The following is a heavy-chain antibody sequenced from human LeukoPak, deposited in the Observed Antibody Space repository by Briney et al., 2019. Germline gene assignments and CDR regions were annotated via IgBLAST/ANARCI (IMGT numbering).Heavy chain of an antibody. CDR3: ARSYSSGWASYYYYYMDV. J-gene: IGHJ6*03. CDR1: GYSFTSHY. D-gene: IGHD6-19*01. V-gene: IGHV1-46*01. CDR2: INPTGSST. Sequence: GASVKVSCRASGYSFTSHYMHWVRQAPGQGLEWLGLINPTGSSTLYAQKFQGRVTMTRDMSTTTDYMELSSLRSDDTAVYYCARSYSSGWASYYYYYMDVWGKGTTVTVSS.